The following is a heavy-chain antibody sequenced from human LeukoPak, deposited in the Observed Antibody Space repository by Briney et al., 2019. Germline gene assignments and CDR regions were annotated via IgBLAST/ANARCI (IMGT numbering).Heavy chain of an antibody. Sequence: ASVKVSCKASGYTFTVYYMHWVRQAPGQGLEWMGWINPNSGGTNYAQKFQGRVTMTRDTSISTAYMELSRLRSDDTAVYYCARGQGPWQQLAGYWGQGTLVTASS. CDR3: ARGQGPWQQLAGY. D-gene: IGHD6-13*01. V-gene: IGHV1-2*02. J-gene: IGHJ4*02. CDR1: GYTFTVYY. CDR2: INPNSGGT.